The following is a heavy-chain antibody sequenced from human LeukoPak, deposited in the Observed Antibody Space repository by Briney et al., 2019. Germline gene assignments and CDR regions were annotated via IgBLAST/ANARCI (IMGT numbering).Heavy chain of an antibody. Sequence: ASVKVSCKASGYTFTNYDINWVRQATGQGLEWMGWMNPNSGNTGFAQKFQGRVTMTRNTSKSTAYMELSSLTSEDWAVYYCARARGYSYGYSDYWGQGTLVTVSS. CDR2: MNPNSGNT. J-gene: IGHJ4*02. D-gene: IGHD5-18*01. V-gene: IGHV1-8*01. CDR1: GYTFTNYD. CDR3: ARARGYSYGYSDY.